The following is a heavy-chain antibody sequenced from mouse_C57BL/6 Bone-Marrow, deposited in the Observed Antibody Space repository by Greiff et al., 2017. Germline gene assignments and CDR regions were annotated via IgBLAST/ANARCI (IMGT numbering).Heavy chain of an antibody. CDR3: ARDTMAYAKDY. CDR1: GYTFTSYW. V-gene: IGHV1-69*01. J-gene: IGHJ4*01. Sequence: VQLQQPGAELVMPGASVKLSCKASGYTFTSYWMHWVKQRPGQGLEWIGEIDPSDSYTNYNQKFKGKSTLTVDKSSSTAYMQLSSLTSEDSAVYYCARDTMAYAKDYSDQETSVTVSS. CDR2: IDPSDSYT. D-gene: IGHD1-1*02.